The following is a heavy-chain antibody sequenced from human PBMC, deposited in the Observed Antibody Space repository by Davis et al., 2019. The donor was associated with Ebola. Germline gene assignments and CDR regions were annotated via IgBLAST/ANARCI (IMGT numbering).Heavy chain of an antibody. CDR1: GGSISSSSYY. D-gene: IGHD3-10*01. Sequence: MPSETLSLTCTVSGGSISSSSYYWGWIRQPPGKGLEWIGEINHSGSTNYNPSLKSRVTISVDTSKNQFSLKLSSVTAADTAVYYCARGVRGVIGYWGQGTLVTVSS. CDR3: ARGVRGVIGY. J-gene: IGHJ4*02. CDR2: INHSGST. V-gene: IGHV4-39*07.